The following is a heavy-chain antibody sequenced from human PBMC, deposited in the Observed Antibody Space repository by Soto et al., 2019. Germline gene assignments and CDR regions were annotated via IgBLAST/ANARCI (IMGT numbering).Heavy chain of an antibody. Sequence: GGAMRLSCAASGFPFSSYAMSWVRQAPGKGLEWVSAISGSGGSTYYADSVKGRFTISRDNSKNTLYLQMNSLRAEDTAVYYCAKSNGLRFLEWSSYFDYWGQGTLVTVSS. CDR3: AKSNGLRFLEWSSYFDY. CDR2: ISGSGGST. D-gene: IGHD3-3*01. V-gene: IGHV3-23*01. CDR1: GFPFSSYA. J-gene: IGHJ4*02.